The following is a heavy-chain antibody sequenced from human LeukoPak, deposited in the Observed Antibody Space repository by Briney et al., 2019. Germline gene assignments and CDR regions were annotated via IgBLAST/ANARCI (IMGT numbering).Heavy chain of an antibody. CDR1: GFTFSSYA. J-gene: IGHJ4*02. D-gene: IGHD5-18*01. CDR3: ARTDSWIQLWSKYYFDY. CDR2: ISYDGSNK. Sequence: GGSLRLSCAASGFTFSSYAMPWVRQAPGKGLEWVAVISYDGSNKYYADSVKGRFTISRDNSKNTLYLQMNSLRAEDTAVYYCARTDSWIQLWSKYYFDYWGQGTLVTVSS. V-gene: IGHV3-30-3*01.